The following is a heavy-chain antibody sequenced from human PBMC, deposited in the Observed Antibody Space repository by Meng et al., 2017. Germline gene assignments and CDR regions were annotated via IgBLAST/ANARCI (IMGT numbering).Heavy chain of an antibody. CDR2: ISAYNGNT. CDR3: ARDGPVWGY. J-gene: IGHJ4*02. V-gene: IGHV1-18*01. Sequence: QVPLVPSVAALKKPGASLKVSCKASGYTFTSYGISWVRQAPGQGHEWMGWISAYNGNTNYAQKFQGRVTMTTETSTSTAYMELRSLRSDDTALYYCARDGPVWGYWGQGTLVTVSS. CDR1: GYTFTSYG. D-gene: IGHD3/OR15-3a*01.